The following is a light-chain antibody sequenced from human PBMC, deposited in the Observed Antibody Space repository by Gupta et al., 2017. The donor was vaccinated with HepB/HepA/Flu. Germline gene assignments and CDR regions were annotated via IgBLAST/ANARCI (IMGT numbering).Light chain of an antibody. Sequence: QSVLTQPPSASGTPGQTVSISCFGSSSNVGSRTVNWYQHPPGTTPKLLIYNNYQRPSGVPDRFSGSKSGTSASLAINGLQSEDEADYYCATWDNSLNGVIFGGGTKLTVL. J-gene: IGLJ2*01. CDR1: SSNVGSRT. CDR2: NNY. CDR3: ATWDNSLNGVI. V-gene: IGLV1-44*01.